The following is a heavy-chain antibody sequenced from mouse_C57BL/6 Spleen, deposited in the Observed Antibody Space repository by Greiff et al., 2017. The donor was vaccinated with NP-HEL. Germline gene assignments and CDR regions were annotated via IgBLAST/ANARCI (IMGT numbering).Heavy chain of an antibody. J-gene: IGHJ1*03. V-gene: IGHV1-64*01. CDR2: IHPNSGST. CDR1: GYTFTSYW. CDR3: ARRGGSSYVGYFDV. Sequence: QVHVKQPGAELVKPGASVKLSCKASGYTFTSYWMHWVKQRPGQGLEWIGMIHPNSGSTNYNEKFKSKATLTVDKSSSTAYMQLSSLTSEDSAVYYCARRGGSSYVGYFDVWGTGTTVTVSS. D-gene: IGHD1-1*01.